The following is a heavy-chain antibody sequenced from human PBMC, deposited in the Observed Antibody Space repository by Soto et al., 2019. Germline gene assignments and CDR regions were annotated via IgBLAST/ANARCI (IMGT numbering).Heavy chain of an antibody. V-gene: IGHV2-5*01. D-gene: IGHD3-22*01. J-gene: IGHJ4*02. Sequence: QITLKESGPTLVKVTQTVTLTCTFSGFSLSSTGVGVGWIRQPPGKALEGLALINWNDDKRYNPSLKSRLTIPKEPPKNQVVLTLTNMDPVDTATYYLARRGHNSVFFYYDYWGQGTLVTVSS. CDR2: INWNDDK. CDR3: ARRGHNSVFFYYDY. CDR1: GFSLSSTGVG.